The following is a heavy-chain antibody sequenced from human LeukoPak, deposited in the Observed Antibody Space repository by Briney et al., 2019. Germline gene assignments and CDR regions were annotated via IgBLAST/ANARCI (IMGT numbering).Heavy chain of an antibody. Sequence: GGSLRLSCAASGFTFSSYSMNWVRQAPGKGLEWVSYISSSSSTIYYADSVKGRFTISRDNAKNSLYLQMNSLRAEDTAVYYCARGVVVEVAATYNWFDPWGQGTLVTVSS. CDR3: ARGVVVEVAATYNWFDP. CDR1: GFTFSSYS. CDR2: ISSSSSTI. J-gene: IGHJ5*02. V-gene: IGHV3-48*04. D-gene: IGHD2-15*01.